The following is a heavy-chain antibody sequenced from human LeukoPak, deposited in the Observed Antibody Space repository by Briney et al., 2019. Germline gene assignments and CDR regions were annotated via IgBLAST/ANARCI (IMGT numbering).Heavy chain of an antibody. V-gene: IGHV1-69*13. CDR1: GYTFSNYD. CDR3: ARGHYQLLWLLDP. Sequence: SVKVSCKASGYTFSNYDINWVRQVTGQGLEWMGGIIPIFGTANYAQKFQGRVTITADESTSTAYMELSSLRSEDTAVYYCARGHYQLLWLLDPWGQGTLVTVSS. J-gene: IGHJ5*02. CDR2: IIPIFGTA. D-gene: IGHD2-2*01.